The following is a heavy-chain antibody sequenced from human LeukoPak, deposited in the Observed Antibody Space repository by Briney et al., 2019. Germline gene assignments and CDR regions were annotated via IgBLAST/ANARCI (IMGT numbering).Heavy chain of an antibody. CDR1: GYTFTSYD. V-gene: IGHV1-8*01. J-gene: IGHJ6*03. CDR2: MSPNSGNT. CDR3: ARIGTTRRWGYYYYYMDV. Sequence: ASVKVSCKASGYTFTSYDINWVRQATGQGLEWMGWMSPNSGNTGYAQKFQGRVAMTRNTSISTAYMELSSLRSEDTAVYYCARIGTTRRWGYYYYYMDVWGKGTTVTVSS. D-gene: IGHD1-7*01.